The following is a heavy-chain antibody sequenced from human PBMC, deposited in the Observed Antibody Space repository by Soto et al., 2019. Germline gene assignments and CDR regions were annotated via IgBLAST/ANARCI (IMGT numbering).Heavy chain of an antibody. CDR2: ISVYTGNT. CDR3: ARDRCTTDKCYTHHFDV. CDR1: GYTFTSYG. V-gene: IGHV1-18*04. Sequence: QVQLVQSGGEVTKPGASVKVSCKSSGYTFTSYGVSWVRQAPGQGLEWLGWISVYTGNTEQAQKFQDRVTLTTEASTSKAYLELRNLRSDDTAVYYCARDRCTTDKCYTHHFDVWGQGTTVTVSS. D-gene: IGHD2-8*01. J-gene: IGHJ6*02.